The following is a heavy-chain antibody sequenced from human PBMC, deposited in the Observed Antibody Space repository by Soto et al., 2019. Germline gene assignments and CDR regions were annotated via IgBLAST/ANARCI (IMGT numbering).Heavy chain of an antibody. CDR2: ISAYSGKT. CDR1: GYTFSNYG. Sequence: QVHLVQSGAEVKKPGASVRVSCKASGYTFSNYGISWVRQAPGQGLEWMGWISAYSGKTNYAQSLQVRVTMTTDTSPNTAYMELRSLTSDDTAVYYCARTGERRLDSGGQEPWSPSPQ. D-gene: IGHD1-1*01. CDR3: ARTGERRLDS. V-gene: IGHV1-18*01. J-gene: IGHJ5*01.